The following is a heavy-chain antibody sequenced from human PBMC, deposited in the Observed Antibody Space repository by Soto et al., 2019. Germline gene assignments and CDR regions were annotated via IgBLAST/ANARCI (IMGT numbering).Heavy chain of an antibody. CDR3: ARISAQVLLWSGDSNWFDY. Sequence: GSLRLSCAASGCTFSRYGMHWVRQAPGKGVGWVAGISATGDRTFYLDCVRGGFTVSRDNYKNTLYLQMKRLRAEDKDVSYCARISAQVLLWSGDSNWFDYWGQGTLVTVSP. D-gene: IGHD3-10*01. CDR2: ISATGDRT. V-gene: IGHV3-23*01. CDR1: GCTFSRYG. J-gene: IGHJ4*02.